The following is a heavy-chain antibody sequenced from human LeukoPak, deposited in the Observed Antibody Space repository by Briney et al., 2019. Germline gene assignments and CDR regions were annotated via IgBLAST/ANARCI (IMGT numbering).Heavy chain of an antibody. D-gene: IGHD3-22*01. J-gene: IGHJ4*02. CDR2: IRYDGRNK. V-gene: IGHV3-30*02. Sequence: GGSLRLSCAASGFTFSSYSMSWVRQAPGKGLEWEAFIRYDGRNKYYADSVKGRFTISRDNSKNTLYLQMNSLRAEDTAVYYCAKADRRWATYYYDTSGHYYDYWGQGTLVTVSS. CDR3: AKADRRWATYYYDTSGHYYDY. CDR1: GFTFSSYS.